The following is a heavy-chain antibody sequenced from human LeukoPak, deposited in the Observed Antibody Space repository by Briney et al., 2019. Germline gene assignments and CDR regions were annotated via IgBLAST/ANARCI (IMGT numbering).Heavy chain of an antibody. V-gene: IGHV3-23*01. CDR2: ISGSGGST. CDR1: GFTFNTYA. Sequence: GGSLRLSCAASGFTFNTYAMTWVRQAPGKGLEWVSGISGSGGSTSYSVKGRFTISRDNSKNTLYLQMTSLRAEDTAVYYCAKAGEYCPHGSCYSENYYFDYWGQGTLVTVSS. CDR3: AKAGEYCPHGSCYSENYYFDY. J-gene: IGHJ4*02. D-gene: IGHD2-15*01.